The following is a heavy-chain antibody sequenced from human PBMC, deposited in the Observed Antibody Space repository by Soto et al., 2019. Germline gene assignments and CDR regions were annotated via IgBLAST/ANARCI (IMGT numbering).Heavy chain of an antibody. D-gene: IGHD3-10*01. V-gene: IGHV4-31*03. CDR3: AREGSGPIDY. CDR1: GGSISSGGYY. Sequence: PSETLSLTCTVSGGSISSGGYYWSWIRQHPGKGLEWIGYIYHSGTTYYNPSLKSRVTISVDTSKNQFSLKLTSVTAADTAVYYCAREGSGPIDYWGQGTLVTVSS. CDR2: IYHSGTT. J-gene: IGHJ4*02.